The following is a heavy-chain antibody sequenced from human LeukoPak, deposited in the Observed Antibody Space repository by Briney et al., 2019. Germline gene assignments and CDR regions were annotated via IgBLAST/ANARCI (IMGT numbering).Heavy chain of an antibody. V-gene: IGHV3-23*01. D-gene: IGHD3-10*01. J-gene: IGHJ4*02. CDR3: ARIAMVQGVIIRGGGTFDY. Sequence: GGSLRLSCAASGFTFSSYAMSWVRQAPGKGLEWVSAISGSGGSTYYADSVKGRFTISRDNSKNTLYLQMNSLRAEDTAVYYCARIAMVQGVIIRGGGTFDYWGQGTLVTVSS. CDR2: ISGSGGST. CDR1: GFTFSSYA.